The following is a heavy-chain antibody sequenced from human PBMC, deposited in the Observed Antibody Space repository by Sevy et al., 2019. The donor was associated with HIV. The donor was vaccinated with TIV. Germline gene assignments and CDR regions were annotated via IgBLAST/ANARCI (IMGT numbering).Heavy chain of an antibody. CDR2: ISYDGRSK. D-gene: IGHD3-16*01. Sequence: GGSLRLSCAASGFTFSSYDMHWVRQAPGKGLEWVAVISYDGRSKHYADSVKGRFTISRDNAKSTLYLQMNSLGVEDTAVFYGAEVAITFGGDPYGNLHFMDVWGKGTTVTVSS. J-gene: IGHJ6*03. CDR3: AEVAITFGGDPYGNLHFMDV. CDR1: GFTFSSYD. V-gene: IGHV3-30*18.